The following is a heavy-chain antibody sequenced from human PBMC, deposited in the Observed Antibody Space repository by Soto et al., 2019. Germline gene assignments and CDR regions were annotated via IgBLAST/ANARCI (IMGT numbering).Heavy chain of an antibody. CDR2: IYISGST. CDR1: GDSVSSYY. Sequence: QLQLQESGPGLVKPSETLSLTCTVSGDSVSSYYWSWIRQPPGKGLEWIGYIYISGSTNYNPSLESRVTISVDPSKNQFSLKLKSVTAADSAVYYCVRGVLRYYYYGMDVWGQGTTVTVSS. CDR3: VRGVLRYYYYGMDV. J-gene: IGHJ6*02. V-gene: IGHV4-59*02.